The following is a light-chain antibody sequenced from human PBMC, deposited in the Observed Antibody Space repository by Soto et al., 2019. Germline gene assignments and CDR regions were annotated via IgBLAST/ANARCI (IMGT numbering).Light chain of an antibody. J-gene: IGKJ1*01. V-gene: IGKV3D-15*01. Sequence: ETVMTQSPATLSVSPGERATLSCRASQSVRSNLAWYQQKPGQAPRLLIYGESTRATGIPARFSGSGSGTEFTLTISSLQSEDFAIYYCQQYNDWRTFGQGTKVEI. CDR1: QSVRSN. CDR3: QQYNDWRT. CDR2: GES.